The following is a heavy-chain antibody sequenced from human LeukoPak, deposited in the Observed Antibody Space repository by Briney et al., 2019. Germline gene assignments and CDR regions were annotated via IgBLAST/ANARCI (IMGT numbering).Heavy chain of an antibody. Sequence: SETLSLTCTVSGYSISSGYYWGWIRQPPGKGLEWIGSIYHSGSTYYNPSLKSRVTISADTSKNQFSLKLSSVTAADTAVYYCASGGVRSSSWHFDYWGQGTLVTVSS. CDR2: IYHSGST. CDR1: GYSISSGYY. J-gene: IGHJ4*02. CDR3: ASGGVRSSSWHFDY. D-gene: IGHD6-6*01. V-gene: IGHV4-38-2*02.